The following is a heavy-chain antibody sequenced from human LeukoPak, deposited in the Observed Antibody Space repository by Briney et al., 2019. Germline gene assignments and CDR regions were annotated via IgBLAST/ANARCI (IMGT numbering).Heavy chain of an antibody. CDR1: GFTFSDYW. Sequence: GGSLRLSCAASGFTFSDYWMHWVRHAPGEGLVWVSRIDNVGSSTNYADSVKGRFTISRDNAKNTVYLQMNSLRAEDTAMYYCATQDILDYWGQGTLVTVSS. V-gene: IGHV3-74*01. CDR2: IDNVGSST. CDR3: ATQDILDY. J-gene: IGHJ4*02.